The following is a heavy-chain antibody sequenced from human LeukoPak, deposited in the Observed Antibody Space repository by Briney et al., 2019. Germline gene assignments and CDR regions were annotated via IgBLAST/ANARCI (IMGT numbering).Heavy chain of an antibody. CDR3: ARDFITGTFGAFDI. Sequence: SETLSLTCTVSGGSISSYYWSWIRQPPGKGLKGIGYIYYSGSTNYNPSLKSRVTISVDTSKNQFSLKLSSVTAADTAVYYCARDFITGTFGAFDIWGQGTMVTVSS. V-gene: IGHV4-59*01. J-gene: IGHJ3*02. CDR1: GGSISSYY. CDR2: IYYSGST. D-gene: IGHD1-20*01.